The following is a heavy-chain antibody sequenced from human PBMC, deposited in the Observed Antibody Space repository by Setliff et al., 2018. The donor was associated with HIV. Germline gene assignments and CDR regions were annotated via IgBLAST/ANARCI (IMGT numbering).Heavy chain of an antibody. CDR3: ARQITSVTPEMLVVNDAFDV. CDR2: IFDSENN. J-gene: IGHJ3*01. V-gene: IGHV4-59*01. Sequence: SETLSLTCSVSGDSITHYYWNWIRQPPGKGLEWIGNIFDSENNNYNPSLKSRVSMSVDTSKNQFSLRLTSVTAEDTAVYYCARQITSVTPEMLVVNDAFDVWGQGKMVTVSS. CDR1: GDSITHYY. D-gene: IGHD4-17*01.